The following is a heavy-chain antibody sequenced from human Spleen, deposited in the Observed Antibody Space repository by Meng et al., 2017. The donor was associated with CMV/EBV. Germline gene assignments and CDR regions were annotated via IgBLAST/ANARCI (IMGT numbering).Heavy chain of an antibody. D-gene: IGHD1-14*01. CDR2: MYYSGST. CDR3: ARDRNRAWFDP. Sequence: CSVSGASISSGDYYWTWIRQHPGKGLEWIGYMYYSGSTYYNPSLKSRVTISVDTSKNQFSLKLSSVTAADTAVYYCARDRNRAWFDPWGQGTLVTVSS. J-gene: IGHJ5*02. V-gene: IGHV4-31*03. CDR1: GASISSGDYY.